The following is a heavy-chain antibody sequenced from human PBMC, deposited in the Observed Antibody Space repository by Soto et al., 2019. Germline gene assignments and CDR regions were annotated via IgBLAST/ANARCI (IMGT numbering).Heavy chain of an antibody. CDR2: ISGSGGST. J-gene: IGHJ4*02. Sequence: EVQLLESGGGLVQPGGSLRLSCAASGFTFSSYAMSWVRQAPGKGLEWVSAISGSGGSTYYADSVKGRFTISRDNSKNTLYLQRNRLRAEDTSVYDCAKENGCSSSWFECNYWGQGTLVTVSS. V-gene: IGHV3-23*01. CDR3: AKENGCSSSWFECNY. D-gene: IGHD6-13*01. CDR1: GFTFSSYA.